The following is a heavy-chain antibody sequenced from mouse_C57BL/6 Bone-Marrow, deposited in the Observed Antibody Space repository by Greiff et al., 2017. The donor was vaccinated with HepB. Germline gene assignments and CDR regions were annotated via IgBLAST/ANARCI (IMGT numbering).Heavy chain of an antibody. Sequence: EVQLQQSGPGLVKPSQSLSLTCSVTGYSITSGYYWNWIRQFPGNKLEWMGYISYDGSNNYNPSLKNRISITRDTSKNQFFLKLNSVTTEDTATYYCARRGATVVVHFDYWGQGTTLTVSS. CDR1: GYSITSGYY. CDR2: ISYDGSN. J-gene: IGHJ2*01. CDR3: ARRGATVVVHFDY. V-gene: IGHV3-6*01. D-gene: IGHD1-1*01.